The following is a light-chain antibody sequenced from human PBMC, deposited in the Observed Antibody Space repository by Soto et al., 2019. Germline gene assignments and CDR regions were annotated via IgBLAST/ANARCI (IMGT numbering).Light chain of an antibody. CDR1: SSNIGAGYD. CDR3: QSYDNSLSAWV. Sequence: QSVLTQPPSVSGAPGQRVTISCTGSSSNIGAGYDVHWYHHLPGTAPKLIIYRNSHRPSGVPDRFSGSKSGTSASLAITGLQAEDEAAYYCQSYDNSLSAWVFGGGTKLTVL. J-gene: IGLJ3*02. V-gene: IGLV1-40*01. CDR2: RNS.